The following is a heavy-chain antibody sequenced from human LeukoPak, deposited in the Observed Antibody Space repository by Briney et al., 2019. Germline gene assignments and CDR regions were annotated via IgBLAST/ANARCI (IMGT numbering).Heavy chain of an antibody. Sequence: SETLSLTCTVSGGSINNFQWSWIRQPPGKGLEWIGYIHYSGSTNYNPSLKSRVTISLDMSKNQFSLKLSSLTATDTAVYYCARAGYDSSGYYYDLYFDYWGQGTLVTVSS. J-gene: IGHJ4*02. CDR3: ARAGYDSSGYYYDLYFDY. V-gene: IGHV4-59*01. D-gene: IGHD3-22*01. CDR2: IHYSGST. CDR1: GGSINNFQ.